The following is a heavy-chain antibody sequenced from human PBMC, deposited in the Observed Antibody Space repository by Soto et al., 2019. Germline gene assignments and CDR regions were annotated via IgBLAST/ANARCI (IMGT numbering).Heavy chain of an antibody. J-gene: IGHJ4*02. CDR1: GFTFSSYG. D-gene: IGHD6-19*01. V-gene: IGHV3-33*01. CDR3: ARGYGYSSGCVHNY. CDR2: IWYDGSNK. Sequence: QVQLVESGGGVVQPGRSLRLSCAASGFTFSSYGMHWVRQAPGKGLEWVAVIWYDGSNKYYADSVKGRFTISRDNSKNTLYLQMNSLRAEDTAVYYCARGYGYSSGCVHNYWGQGTLVTVSS.